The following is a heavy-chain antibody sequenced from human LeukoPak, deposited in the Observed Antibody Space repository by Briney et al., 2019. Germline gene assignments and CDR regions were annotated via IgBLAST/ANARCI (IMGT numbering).Heavy chain of an antibody. Sequence: GGSLRLSCAASGFTFSSYWMHWVRQAPGKGLVWVSRINSDGSSTSYTDSVKGRFTISRDTAKNTLCLQMNSLRAEDTAVYYCASLSEAAAGTWVTYGYYYGMDVWGQGTTVTVSS. CDR3: ASLSEAAAGTWVTYGYYYGMDV. D-gene: IGHD6-13*01. V-gene: IGHV3-74*01. J-gene: IGHJ6*02. CDR1: GFTFSSYW. CDR2: INSDGSST.